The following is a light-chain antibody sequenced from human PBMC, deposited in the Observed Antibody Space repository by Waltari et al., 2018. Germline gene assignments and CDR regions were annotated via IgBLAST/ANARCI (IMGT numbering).Light chain of an antibody. Sequence: EIVMTQSPATLSVSPGERATLSCRASQSVSSNLAWYQQKPGQAPRLRTYGASTRATGIPARFSGSGSGTEFTLTISSLQSEEFAVYYCQQYNNWPRTFGQGTKVEIK. V-gene: IGKV3-15*01. CDR3: QQYNNWPRT. J-gene: IGKJ1*01. CDR2: GAS. CDR1: QSVSSN.